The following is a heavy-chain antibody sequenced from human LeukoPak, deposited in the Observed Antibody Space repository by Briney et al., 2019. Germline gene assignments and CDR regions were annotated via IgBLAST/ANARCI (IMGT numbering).Heavy chain of an antibody. Sequence: SETLSLTCAVYGGSFGGYYWSWIRQPPGKGLEWIGEINHSGSTNYNPSLKSRVTISVDTSKNQFSLKLSSVTAADTAVYYCARHREYCSSTSCYLGDFDYWGQGTLVTVSS. D-gene: IGHD2-2*01. V-gene: IGHV4-34*01. CDR2: INHSGST. J-gene: IGHJ4*02. CDR1: GGSFGGYY. CDR3: ARHREYCSSTSCYLGDFDY.